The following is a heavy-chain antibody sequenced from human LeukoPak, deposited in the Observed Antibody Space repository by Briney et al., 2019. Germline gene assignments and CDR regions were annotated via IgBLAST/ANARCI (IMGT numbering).Heavy chain of an antibody. CDR1: GGSIASSSYY. D-gene: IGHD3-10*01. Sequence: KPSQTLSLTCSVSGGSIASSSYYWGWIRQPPGKGLEWIGSVLRTRTTYYSASLKSRVSISVDTSKNDFALKLASVTAADTAMYFCARRVGFYGSGSLNYFDPWGQGILVSVSS. V-gene: IGHV4-39*02. J-gene: IGHJ5*01. CDR3: ARRVGFYGSGSLNYFDP. CDR2: VLRTRTT.